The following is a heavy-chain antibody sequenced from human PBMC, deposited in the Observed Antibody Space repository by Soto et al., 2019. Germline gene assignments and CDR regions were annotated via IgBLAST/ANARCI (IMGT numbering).Heavy chain of an antibody. Sequence: QVQLVQSGAEVKKPGASVKVSCKASGYTFTSYGISWVRQAPGQGLEWMGWMSAYNDNTNYAQKVQGRVTMTTDTSTSTAYMRLRSLRSDDTAVYSCARAGYSFGGGWNSGCIDYWGQGTLVTVSS. CDR3: ARAGYSFGGGWNSGCIDY. V-gene: IGHV1-18*01. D-gene: IGHD2-15*01. J-gene: IGHJ4*02. CDR2: MSAYNDNT. CDR1: GYTFTSYG.